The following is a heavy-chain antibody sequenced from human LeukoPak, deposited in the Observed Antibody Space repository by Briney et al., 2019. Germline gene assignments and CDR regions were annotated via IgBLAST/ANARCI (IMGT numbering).Heavy chain of an antibody. V-gene: IGHV3-64D*06. CDR1: GFTFSSYA. J-gene: IGHJ1*01. CDR2: ISSNGGST. Sequence: PGGSLRLSCSASGFTFSSYAMHWVRQAPGKGLEYVSAISSNGGSTYYADSVKGRFTISRDNSKNTLYLQMSSLRAEDTAVYYCVKSDYGDYLYFQHWGQGTLVTVSS. CDR3: VKSDYGDYLYFQH. D-gene: IGHD4-17*01.